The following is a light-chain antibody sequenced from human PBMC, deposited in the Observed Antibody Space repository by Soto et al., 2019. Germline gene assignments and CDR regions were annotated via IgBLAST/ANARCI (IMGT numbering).Light chain of an antibody. CDR3: QQYKNWPPLT. CDR2: GAF. V-gene: IGKV3-15*01. CDR1: QSVSYN. J-gene: IGKJ4*01. Sequence: IVMTQSPATLTVSPGETATLSCRASQSVSYNLAWYQQKPGQGPRLLIYGAFTRDTGIPARFSGSGSGTDFTLNISSLQSEDFAVYYCQQYKNWPPLTFGGGTKVEIK.